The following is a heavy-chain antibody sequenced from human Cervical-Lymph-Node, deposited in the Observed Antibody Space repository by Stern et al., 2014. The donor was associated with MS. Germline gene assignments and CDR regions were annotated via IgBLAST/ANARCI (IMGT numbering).Heavy chain of an antibody. CDR1: GFTFSSYA. CDR2: ISYDGSNK. Sequence: QVQLVQSGGGVVQPGRSLRLSCAASGFTFSSYAMHWVRQAPGKGLERVAVISYDGSNKYYADSVKGRFTISRDNSKNTLYLQMNSLRAEDTAVYYCASESSGWYIYFQHWGQGTLVTVSS. J-gene: IGHJ1*01. CDR3: ASESSGWYIYFQH. D-gene: IGHD6-19*01. V-gene: IGHV3-30*01.